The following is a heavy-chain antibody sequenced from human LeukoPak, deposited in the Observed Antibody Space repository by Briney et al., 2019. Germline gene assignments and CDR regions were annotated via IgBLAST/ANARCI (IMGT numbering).Heavy chain of an antibody. J-gene: IGHJ5*02. D-gene: IGHD2-2*02. V-gene: IGHV4-61*09. CDR1: GGSIGSGTYY. CDR3: ARGVVVVPTAIPEYNWFDP. Sequence: SQTLSLTCTVSGGSIGSGTYYWSWIRQPAGKGLEWIGHIYSSGSTNYNPSLKSRVTILVDTSKNHFSLKLNSVTAADTAVYYCARGVVVVPTAIPEYNWFDPWGQGTLVTVSS. CDR2: IYSSGST.